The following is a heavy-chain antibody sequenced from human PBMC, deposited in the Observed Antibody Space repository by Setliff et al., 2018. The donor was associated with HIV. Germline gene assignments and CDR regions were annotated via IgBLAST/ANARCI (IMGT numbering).Heavy chain of an antibody. Sequence: GGSLRLSCAASGFTFSIYTMNWVRQAPGKGLEWVSSLSGDSNHIYYADSVKGRFTISRDNAKNSLYLQMNSLRAEDTAVYYCAKAARDYYDSSGYYIGIDYWGRGTLVTVSS. CDR3: AKAARDYYDSSGYYIGIDY. CDR2: LSGDSNHI. CDR1: GFTFSIYT. V-gene: IGHV3-21*04. D-gene: IGHD3-22*01. J-gene: IGHJ4*02.